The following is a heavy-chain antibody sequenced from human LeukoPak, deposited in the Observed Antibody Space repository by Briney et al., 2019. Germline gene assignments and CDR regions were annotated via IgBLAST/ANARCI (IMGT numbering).Heavy chain of an antibody. CDR3: ARRLEYSGSKGVFDY. J-gene: IGHJ4*02. CDR1: GFTVTTNY. Sequence: GGSLRLSCAASGFTVTTNYMTWVRQAPGKGLEWVSIIYSGGYTDYAHSVKGRFTISRDNSKNTLDLQMNSLRAEDTAVYYCARRLEYSGSKGVFDYWGQGTLVTVSS. CDR2: IYSGGYT. D-gene: IGHD1-26*01. V-gene: IGHV3-66*01.